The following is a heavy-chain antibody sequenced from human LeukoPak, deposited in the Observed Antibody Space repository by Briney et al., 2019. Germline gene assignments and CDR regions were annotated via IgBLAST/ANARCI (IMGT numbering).Heavy chain of an antibody. Sequence: SETLSLTCAVYGGSFSGYYWSWIRQPPGKGLEWIGEINHSGGTKYNPSLKSRVTISVDTSKNQFSLKLSSVTAADTAVYYCASLSLLIAAADEGPAFDIWGQGTMVTVSS. CDR1: GGSFSGYY. J-gene: IGHJ3*02. V-gene: IGHV4-34*01. CDR2: INHSGGT. CDR3: ASLSLLIAAADEGPAFDI. D-gene: IGHD6-13*01.